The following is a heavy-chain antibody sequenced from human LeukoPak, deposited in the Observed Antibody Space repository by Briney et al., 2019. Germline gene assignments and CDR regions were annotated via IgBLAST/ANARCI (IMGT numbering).Heavy chain of an antibody. CDR3: ARHPFSDGFDI. CDR2: IFHTGNS. V-gene: IGHV4-59*08. J-gene: IGHJ3*02. Sequence: SETLSLTCTISGGSISTFYWSWLWQPPGKGLEWIAYIFHTGNSNYNPSLKGRVTISVDTSKNQFSLKVNSVTAADTAMYYCARHPFSDGFDIWGQGTMVTVSS. CDR1: GGSISTFY.